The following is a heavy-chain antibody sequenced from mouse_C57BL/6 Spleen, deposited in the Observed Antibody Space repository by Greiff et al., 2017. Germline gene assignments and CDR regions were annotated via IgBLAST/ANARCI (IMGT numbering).Heavy chain of an antibody. CDR2: IHPNSGST. CDR3: AISVVVVPPFAY. V-gene: IGHV1-64*01. Sequence: QVQLQQPGAELVKPGASVKLSCKASGYTFTSYWMHWVKQRPGQGLEWIGMIHPNSGSTNYNEKFKSKATLTVDKSSSTAYMQLSSLTSEDSAVYYCAISVVVVPPFAYWGQGTLVTVSA. CDR1: GYTFTSYW. D-gene: IGHD1-1*01. J-gene: IGHJ3*01.